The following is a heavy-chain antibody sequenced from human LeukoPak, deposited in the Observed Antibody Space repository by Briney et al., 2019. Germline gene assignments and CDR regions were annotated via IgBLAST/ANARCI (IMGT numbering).Heavy chain of an antibody. V-gene: IGHV4-59*01. CDR2: IYYSGST. CDR1: GGSISSYY. D-gene: IGHD6-19*01. CDR3: ARVAVAGTFDP. J-gene: IGHJ5*02. Sequence: SETLSLTCTVSGGSISSYYWSWIRQPPGKGLEWIGYIYYSGSTNYNPSLKSRVTISVDTSKNQFSLRLSSVTAADTAVYYCARVAVAGTFDPWGQGTLVTVSS.